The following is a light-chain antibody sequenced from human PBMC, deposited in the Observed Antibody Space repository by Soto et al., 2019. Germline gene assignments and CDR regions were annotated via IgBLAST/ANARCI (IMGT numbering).Light chain of an antibody. CDR2: KAS. CDR3: HQASSFPPS. J-gene: IGKJ4*01. V-gene: IGKV1-12*01. Sequence: DIQMTQSPSSVSASVGDTVTVSCRASQVISSWLAWYQQKPGRAPNLLIYKASTLQTGVPSRFSGSGSGTDFTLTITNLQPEDFATYYCHQASSFPPSCGGGTKVEIK. CDR1: QVISSW.